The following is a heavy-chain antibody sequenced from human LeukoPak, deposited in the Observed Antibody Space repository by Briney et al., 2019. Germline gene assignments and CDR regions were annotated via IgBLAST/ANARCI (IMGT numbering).Heavy chain of an antibody. D-gene: IGHD3-10*01. J-gene: IGHJ4*02. CDR2: ISSSGSNI. Sequence: GGSLRLSCAASGFTFSDYYMSWIGQAPGKGLEWVSYISSSGSNIYYADSVKGRFTISRNNAKNSLYMQMNSLRAEDTGVYYCARTPFGGLLMEPFASWGQGTL. CDR3: ARTPFGGLLMEPFAS. V-gene: IGHV3-11*01. CDR1: GFTFSDYY.